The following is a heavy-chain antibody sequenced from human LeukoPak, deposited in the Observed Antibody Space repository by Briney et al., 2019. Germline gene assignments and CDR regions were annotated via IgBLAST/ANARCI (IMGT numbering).Heavy chain of an antibody. V-gene: IGHV3-30-3*01. CDR3: ARVARGSGGYFDY. CDR1: GFTFSSYA. J-gene: IGHJ4*02. Sequence: GGSLRLSCAASGFTFSSYAMHWVRQAPGKGLEWVAVISYDGSNKYYADSVKGRFTISRDNSKNTLYLQMNSLRAEDTAVYYRARVARGSGGYFDYWGQGTLVTVSS. D-gene: IGHD6-19*01. CDR2: ISYDGSNK.